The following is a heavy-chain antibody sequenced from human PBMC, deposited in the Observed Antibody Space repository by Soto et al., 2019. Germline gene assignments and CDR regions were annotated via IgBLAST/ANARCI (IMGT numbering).Heavy chain of an antibody. V-gene: IGHV3-30*18. D-gene: IGHD6-6*01. CDR1: GFTFSSYG. CDR2: ISYDGSNK. Sequence: QVQLVESGGGVVQPGRSLRLSCAASGFTFSSYGMHWVRQAPGKGLEWVAVISYDGSNKYYADSVKGRFTISRDNSKNTLYPQMNSLRAEDTAVYYCAKDRYSSSSGRFDYWGQGTLVTVSS. CDR3: AKDRYSSSSGRFDY. J-gene: IGHJ4*02.